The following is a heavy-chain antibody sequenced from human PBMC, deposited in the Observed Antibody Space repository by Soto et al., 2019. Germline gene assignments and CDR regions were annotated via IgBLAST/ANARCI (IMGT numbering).Heavy chain of an antibody. J-gene: IGHJ5*02. V-gene: IGHV1-69*04. Sequence: ASVKVSCKASGYIFTDYYMHWVRQAPGQELGWMGRINPNIGVANYAQKFQGRVTITADKSTSTAYMELSSLRSEDTAVYYCARGYCSGGSCYGPPFVPWFDPWGQGTLVTVSS. D-gene: IGHD2-15*01. CDR1: GYIFTDYY. CDR3: ARGYCSGGSCYGPPFVPWFDP. CDR2: INPNIGVA.